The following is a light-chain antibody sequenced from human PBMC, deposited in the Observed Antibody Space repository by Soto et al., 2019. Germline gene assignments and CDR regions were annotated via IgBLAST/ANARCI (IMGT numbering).Light chain of an antibody. CDR2: GAS. V-gene: IGKV3-20*01. Sequence: EIVVTQSPGTLSLSPGERAILSCRASQFVSSSYLAWYQQKPGQAPRLLIYGASTRATGIADRFSGSGSGTDFTLTISRLEPEDFAVYYCQQYGTSPLYTFGQGTKLQIK. CDR1: QFVSSSY. CDR3: QQYGTSPLYT. J-gene: IGKJ2*01.